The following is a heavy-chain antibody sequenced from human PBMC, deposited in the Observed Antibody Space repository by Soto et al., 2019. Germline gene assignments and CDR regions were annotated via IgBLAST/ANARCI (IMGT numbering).Heavy chain of an antibody. D-gene: IGHD3-9*01. CDR3: ARVQSSYYDRAFDS. V-gene: IGHV4-59*08. CDR1: GGSISSYY. CDR2: IYCSGST. Sequence: SETLSLTCTVSGGSISSYYWSWIRQPPGKGLEWIGYIYCSGSTNYNPSLKSRVTISVDTSKNQFSLKLSSVTAADTAVYYCARVQSSYYDRAFDSWGQGIQVTVSS. J-gene: IGHJ4*02.